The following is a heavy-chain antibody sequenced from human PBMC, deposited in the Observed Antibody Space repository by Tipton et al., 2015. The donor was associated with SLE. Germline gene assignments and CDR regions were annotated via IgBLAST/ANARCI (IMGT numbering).Heavy chain of an antibody. Sequence: TLSLTCAVYGGSFSGYYWSWIRQPPGKGLEWIGEINHSGSTNYNPSLKSRVTISVDTSKNQFSLKLSSVTAADTAVYYCARGLNYYDSSGYYPFYYMAAWGKGTTVTVSS. CDR3: ARGLNYYDSSGYYPFYYMAA. J-gene: IGHJ6*03. CDR1: GGSFSGYY. V-gene: IGHV4-34*01. D-gene: IGHD3-22*01. CDR2: INHSGST.